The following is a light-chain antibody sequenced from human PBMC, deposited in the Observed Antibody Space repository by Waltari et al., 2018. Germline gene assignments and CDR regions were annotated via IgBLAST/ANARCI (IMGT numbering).Light chain of an antibody. CDR2: DAS. V-gene: IGKV3-11*01. CDR3: QQRSNWPRT. Sequence: EIVLTQSPATLSLSPGERATLSCRASQRVSSYLAWYQQKPGQAPRLLIYDASNRATGIPARFSGSGSGTDFTLTISRLEPEDVAVYYCQQRSNWPRTFGQGTKLEIK. CDR1: QRVSSY. J-gene: IGKJ2*01.